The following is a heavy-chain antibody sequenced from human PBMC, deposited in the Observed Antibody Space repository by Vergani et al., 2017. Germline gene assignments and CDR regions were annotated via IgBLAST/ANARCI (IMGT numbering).Heavy chain of an antibody. CDR1: GVTFRSLA. D-gene: IGHD2-2*01. Sequence: QVNLLQSGAEVKKPGSSVQVSCKASGVTFRSLAISWVRLAPGQGLEWMGRIVPIFDKINYEPKFQGRVTITADESTNIAYMELTSLTSGDSAIYYCANSQFTSSWPFDYWGQGAPVTVSS. CDR3: ANSQFTSSWPFDY. CDR2: IVPIFDKI. V-gene: IGHV1-69*13. J-gene: IGHJ4*02.